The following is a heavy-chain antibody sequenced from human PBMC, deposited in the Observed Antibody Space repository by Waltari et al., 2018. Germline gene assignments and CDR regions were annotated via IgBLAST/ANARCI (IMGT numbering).Heavy chain of an antibody. CDR3: AREVFRFDY. CDR2: VDPQNGGI. CDR1: GYAFTAYY. J-gene: IGHJ4*02. Sequence: QVQLVQSGAEVKKPGASVKLSCEASGYAFTAYYFHWVRQVPGRGLEWMGNVDPQNGGISYAQRFQGRVTMTRDTSISTVYMELSGLTSDDTAVYYCAREVFRFDYWGQGALVTVSS. V-gene: IGHV1-2*02.